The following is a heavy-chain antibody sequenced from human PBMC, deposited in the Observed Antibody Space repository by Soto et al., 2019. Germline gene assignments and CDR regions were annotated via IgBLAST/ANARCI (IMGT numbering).Heavy chain of an antibody. CDR1: GFTFSSYW. CDR3: AKDAQQLAYFDY. D-gene: IGHD6-13*01. CDR2: IKQDGSEN. V-gene: IGHV3-7*03. Sequence: GGSLRLSCAASGFTFSSYWMSWVRQAPGKGLEWVANIKQDGSENHYMDSVKGRFTVSRDNAKNSLYLQMNSLRAEDTALYYCAKDAQQLAYFDYWGQGTLVTVSS. J-gene: IGHJ4*02.